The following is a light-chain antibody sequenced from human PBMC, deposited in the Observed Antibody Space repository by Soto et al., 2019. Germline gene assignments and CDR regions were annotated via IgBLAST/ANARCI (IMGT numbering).Light chain of an antibody. J-gene: IGLJ1*01. Sequence: QSALTQPASVSGSPGQSITISCTGTSSDVGGYNYVSWYQQHPGKAPKLMIYDVSNRPSGVSNCFSGSKSGNTASLTISGLQAEDEADYYCSSYTSSSDVFGTGTKLTVL. CDR1: SSDVGGYNY. CDR3: SSYTSSSDV. V-gene: IGLV2-14*01. CDR2: DVS.